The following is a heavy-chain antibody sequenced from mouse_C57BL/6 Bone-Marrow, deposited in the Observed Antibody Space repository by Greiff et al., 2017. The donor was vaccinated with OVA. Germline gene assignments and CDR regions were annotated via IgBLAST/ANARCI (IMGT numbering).Heavy chain of an antibody. CDR1: GYTFTGYW. CDR3: ARVGTTAVEAY. V-gene: IGHV1-9*01. CDR2: ILPGSGST. J-gene: IGHJ3*01. Sequence: VQLQQSGAELMKPGASVKLSCKASGYTFTGYWIEWVKQRPGHGLEWIGEILPGSGSTNYNEKFKGKATFTADTSANTAYMQLSSLTTEDSAIDYWARVGTTAVEAYWGQGTLVTVSA. D-gene: IGHD1-2*01.